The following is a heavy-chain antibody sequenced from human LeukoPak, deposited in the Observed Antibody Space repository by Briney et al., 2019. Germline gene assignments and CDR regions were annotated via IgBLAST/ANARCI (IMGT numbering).Heavy chain of an antibody. V-gene: IGHV4-38-2*01. CDR2: IYHSGST. CDR3: ASFSVAGTIHFDY. J-gene: IGHJ4*02. Sequence: SETLSLTCAVSGYSISSGYYWGWFRQPPGKGLEWIGSIYHSGSTYYNPSLKSRVTISVDTSTNQFSLKLSSVTAADTAVYYCASFSVAGTIHFDYWGQGTLVTVSS. D-gene: IGHD6-19*01. CDR1: GYSISSGYY.